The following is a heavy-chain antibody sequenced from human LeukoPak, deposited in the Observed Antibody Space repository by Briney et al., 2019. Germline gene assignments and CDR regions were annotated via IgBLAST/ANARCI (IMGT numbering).Heavy chain of an antibody. J-gene: IGHJ3*02. CDR2: INHSGST. Sequence: PSETLSLTCAVYGGSFSGYYWSWIRQPPGKGLEWIGEINHSGSTNYNPSLKSRVTISVDTSKNQFSLKLSSVTAADTAVYYCARRGRLIAVAAPDAFDIRGQGTMVTVSS. V-gene: IGHV4-34*01. D-gene: IGHD6-19*01. CDR3: ARRGRLIAVAAPDAFDI. CDR1: GGSFSGYY.